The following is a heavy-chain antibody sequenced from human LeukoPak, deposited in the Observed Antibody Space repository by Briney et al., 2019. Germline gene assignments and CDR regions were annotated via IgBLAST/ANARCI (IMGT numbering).Heavy chain of an antibody. V-gene: IGHV3-23*01. CDR2: ISGSGNST. CDR1: GFTFSSYA. CDR3: AKGSSTSCYSWVDY. J-gene: IGHJ4*02. D-gene: IGHD2-2*02. Sequence: PGGSLRLSCAASGFTFSSYAMSWVRQAPGKGLAWVSVISGSGNSTYYADSVKGRFTISRDNSKNTLYLQMNSLRAEDTAVYYCAKGSSTSCYSWVDYSGQGTLVTVSS.